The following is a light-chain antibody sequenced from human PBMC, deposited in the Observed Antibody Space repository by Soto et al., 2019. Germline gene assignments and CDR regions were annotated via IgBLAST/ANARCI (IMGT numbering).Light chain of an antibody. Sequence: EMVLTQSPGTLSLSPGERATLSCRASQSVSSSYLAWYQQKPGQAPRLLIYGASSRATGIPDRCSGSGSGTDFTLTISRLEPEEFAVYYCQQLRTFGHGTKVEIK. V-gene: IGKV3-20*01. CDR3: QQLRT. CDR1: QSVSSSY. CDR2: GAS. J-gene: IGKJ1*01.